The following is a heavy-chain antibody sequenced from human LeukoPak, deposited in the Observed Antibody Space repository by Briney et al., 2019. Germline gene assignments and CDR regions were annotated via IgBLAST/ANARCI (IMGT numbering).Heavy chain of an antibody. CDR2: VYSSGST. V-gene: IGHV4-59*01. D-gene: IGHD1-26*01. Sequence: SETLSLTCSVSGGSIIGNYWSWIRKSPGKGLEWIGYVYSSGSTKYNPSLRSRVIMSIDTSKNVLSLKLNSVTAADTAVYYCARHQHSGRKHYYGMDVWGQGTTVTVSS. CDR3: ARHQHSGRKHYYGMDV. J-gene: IGHJ6*02. CDR1: GGSIIGNY.